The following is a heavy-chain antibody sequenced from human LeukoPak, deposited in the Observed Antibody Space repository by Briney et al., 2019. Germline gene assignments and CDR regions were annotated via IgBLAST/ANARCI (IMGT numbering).Heavy chain of an antibody. V-gene: IGHV3-21*04. Sequence: GGSLRLSCAASGFTFSSYSMNWVRQAPGKGLEWVSSISSSSSYIYYADSVKGRFTISRDNSKNTLYLQMNSLRAEDTAVYYCARRAGAYSHPYDYWGQGTLVTVSS. CDR3: ARRAGAYSHPYDY. D-gene: IGHD4/OR15-4a*01. CDR2: ISSSSSYI. CDR1: GFTFSSYS. J-gene: IGHJ4*02.